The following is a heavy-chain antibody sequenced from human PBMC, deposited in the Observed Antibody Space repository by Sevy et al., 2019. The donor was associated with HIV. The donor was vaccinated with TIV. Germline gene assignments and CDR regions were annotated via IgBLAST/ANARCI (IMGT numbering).Heavy chain of an antibody. V-gene: IGHV1-2*02. CDR3: TRGPSGFSGSDLAY. CDR2: INPNSGGT. CDR1: GYTFTGYY. J-gene: IGHJ4*02. Sequence: ASVKVSCKASGYTFTGYYMHWVRQAPGLVLEWMGWINPNSGGTKYAQKFQGRVTMTRDTSISTAYMELSRLKSDDTAVYYCTRGPSGFSGSDLAYWGQGTLVTVSS. D-gene: IGHD3-22*01.